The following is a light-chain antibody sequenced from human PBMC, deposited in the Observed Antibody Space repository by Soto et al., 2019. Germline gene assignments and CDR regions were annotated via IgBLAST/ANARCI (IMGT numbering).Light chain of an antibody. CDR1: HSVSSN. V-gene: IGKV3-15*01. CDR3: QQYNNWPPT. Sequence: EIVMTQSPATLSVSPGERATLSCRASHSVSSNLACYQQKPGQAPRLLIYGVSTRATGIPARFSGSGSGTEFTLTISSLQSEDFAVYYCQQYNNWPPTFGQGTRLEIK. J-gene: IGKJ5*01. CDR2: GVS.